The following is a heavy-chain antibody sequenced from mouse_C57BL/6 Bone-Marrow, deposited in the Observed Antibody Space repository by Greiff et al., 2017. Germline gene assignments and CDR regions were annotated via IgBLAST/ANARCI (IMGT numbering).Heavy chain of an antibody. J-gene: IGHJ4*01. Sequence: QVQLQQPGAELVRPGSSVTLSCKASGYTFTSYWMDWVKQRPGQGLEWIGNLYPSDSETHYNQQFKDKATLTVDKSSSTAYMQLSSLTSEDSAVYYCARGYYYGSRRDYAMDYWGQGTSVTVSS. D-gene: IGHD1-1*01. CDR2: LYPSDSET. V-gene: IGHV1-61*01. CDR1: GYTFTSYW. CDR3: ARGYYYGSRRDYAMDY.